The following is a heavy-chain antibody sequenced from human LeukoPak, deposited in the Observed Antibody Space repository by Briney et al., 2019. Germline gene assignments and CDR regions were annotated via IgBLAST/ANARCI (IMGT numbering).Heavy chain of an antibody. J-gene: IGHJ4*02. CDR3: TTPSGYYDSSGWD. CDR1: GFTFTNAW. D-gene: IGHD3-22*01. Sequence: GSLRLSCAASGFTFTNAWMSWVRQAPGKGLEWVGRIKSKTAGGTTDYAAPVKGRFTISRDDSKNTLYLQMNSLKTEDTAVYYCTTPSGYYDSSGWDWGQGTLVTVSS. V-gene: IGHV3-15*01. CDR2: IKSKTAGGTT.